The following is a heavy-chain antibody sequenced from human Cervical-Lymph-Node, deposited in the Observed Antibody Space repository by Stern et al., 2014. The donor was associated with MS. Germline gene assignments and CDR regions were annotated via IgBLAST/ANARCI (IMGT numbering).Heavy chain of an antibody. CDR2: IDPNTDCT. CDR1: GSTFTGYY. CDR3: AKLSHGSGRDA. J-gene: IGHJ5*02. Sequence: VQLVQSGAEVKKPGASVKVSCWASGSTFTGYYLHWVRQAPGQGLEWMVMIDPNTDCTNYAQKFQDRVTMTTDTSISTASMELRSLRSDDTATYYCAKLSHGSGRDAWGQGTLVTVSS. V-gene: IGHV1-2*02. D-gene: IGHD3-10*01.